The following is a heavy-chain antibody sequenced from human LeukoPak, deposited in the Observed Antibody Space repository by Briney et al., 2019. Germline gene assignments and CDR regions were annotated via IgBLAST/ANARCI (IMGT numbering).Heavy chain of an antibody. CDR3: ARHASPYSSNYYFDY. CDR2: IYPGDSDT. D-gene: IGHD6-13*01. J-gene: IGHJ4*02. V-gene: IGHV5-51*01. CDR1: GYSFLSHW. Sequence: GVSLKISCKGSGYSFLSHWIGWVRQVPGKGLEWMGIIYPGDSDTRYNPSFQGQVTISADKSISTAYLQWSSLKASDTAMYYCARHASPYSSNYYFDYWGQGALVTVSS.